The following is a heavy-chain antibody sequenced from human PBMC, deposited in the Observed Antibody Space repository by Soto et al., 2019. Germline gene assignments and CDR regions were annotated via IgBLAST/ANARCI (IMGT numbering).Heavy chain of an antibody. V-gene: IGHV5-51*01. CDR2: IYPGDSDT. CDR1: GYSFRDYW. D-gene: IGHD3-10*01. CDR3: ASRGFVVRRVNDRFDT. Sequence: GESLKVSCEGSGYSFRDYWIAWVRQMPGKGLEWMGIIYPGDSDTQYRPSFQGQVTISADKSISTAYLQWSSLKASDTPMYYCASRGFVVRRVNDRFDTWGQGTMVTVSS. J-gene: IGHJ3*02.